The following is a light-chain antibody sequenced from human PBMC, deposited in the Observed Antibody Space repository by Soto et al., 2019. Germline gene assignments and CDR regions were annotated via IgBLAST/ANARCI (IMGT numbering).Light chain of an antibody. J-gene: IGLJ3*02. CDR3: QSYDSSLRGWV. CDR2: GNS. V-gene: IGLV1-40*01. Sequence: QTVLTQPPSVSGAPGQGVTISCTGSSYNIGAGYDVHWYQQLPGTAPKLLIYGNSNRPSGVPYRFSGSKSGTSSSLAITGLQAEDEADYYCQSYDSSLRGWVFGGGTKLTVL. CDR1: SYNIGAGYD.